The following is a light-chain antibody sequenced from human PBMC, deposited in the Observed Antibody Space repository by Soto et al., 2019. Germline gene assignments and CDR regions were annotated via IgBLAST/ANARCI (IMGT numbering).Light chain of an antibody. CDR1: QSVSSSY. Sequence: TQSPSTLSASVGERATLSCRASQSVSSSYLAWYQQKPGQAPRLLIYGASSRATGIPDRFSGSGSGTDFTLTISRLEPEDFAVYYCQQYGSSPQTFGQGTKVEIK. CDR3: QQYGSSPQT. J-gene: IGKJ1*01. V-gene: IGKV3-20*01. CDR2: GAS.